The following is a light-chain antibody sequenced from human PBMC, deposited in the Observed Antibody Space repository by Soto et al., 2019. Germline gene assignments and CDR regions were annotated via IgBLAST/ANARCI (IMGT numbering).Light chain of an antibody. V-gene: IGLV9-49*01. CDR3: GADHGSGSNVVYVV. J-gene: IGLJ2*01. Sequence: QSVLTQPPSASASLGASVTLTCTLSSGYSNYKVDWYQQRPGKGPRFVMRVGTGGIVGSKGDGIPDRFSVLGSGLNRYLTIKNIQEEDESDYHCGADHGSGSNVVYVVFGGGTQLTVL. CDR1: SGYSNYK. CDR2: VGTGGIVG.